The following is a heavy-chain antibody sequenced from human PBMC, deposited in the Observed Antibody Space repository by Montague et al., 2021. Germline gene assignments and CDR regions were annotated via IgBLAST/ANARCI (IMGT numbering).Heavy chain of an antibody. CDR2: MFYGGAT. CDR3: AKQDYFVSGTSYKGFDP. D-gene: IGHD3-10*01. V-gene: IGHV4-59*08. J-gene: IGHJ5*02. CDR1: SGSIFHAH. Sequence: SETLSLTCTVSSGSIFHAHWSWVRQPPGKGLAWLGSMFYGGATSNNPSLKSRVTMSIDTSTNQFSLKLSFVTAADTAVYYCAKQDYFVSGTSYKGFDPWGQGILVTVSS.